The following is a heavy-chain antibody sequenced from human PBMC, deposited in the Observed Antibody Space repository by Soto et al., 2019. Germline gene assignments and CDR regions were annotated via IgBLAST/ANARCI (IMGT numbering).Heavy chain of an antibody. CDR2: IVPFIGTT. J-gene: IGHJ4*02. CDR3: ARGGFSSSWRFDY. CDR1: GDTFSSYA. V-gene: IGHV1-69*06. D-gene: IGHD6-13*01. Sequence: QVQLVQSGAEVRKPGSSVKVSCKASGDTFSSYAISWVRQAPGQGLAWMGGIVPFIGTTNYAQNFQGRVTITADKSTSTTYMELTSLRSEDTAVYYCARGGFSSSWRFDYWGQGALVTVSS.